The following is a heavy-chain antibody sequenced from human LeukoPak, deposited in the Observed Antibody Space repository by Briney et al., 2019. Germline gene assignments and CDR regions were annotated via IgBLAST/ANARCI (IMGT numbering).Heavy chain of an antibody. J-gene: IGHJ5*02. CDR2: INPNSGGT. D-gene: IGHD5-12*01. Sequence: ASVKVSCKASGYTFTGYYMHWVRQAPGQGLEWMGWINPNSGGTNYAQKFQGWVTMTRDTSISTAYMELSRLRSDDTAVYYCARGLRGYSGYDTNWFDPWGQGTLVTVSS. CDR1: GYTFTGYY. V-gene: IGHV1-2*04. CDR3: ARGLRGYSGYDTNWFDP.